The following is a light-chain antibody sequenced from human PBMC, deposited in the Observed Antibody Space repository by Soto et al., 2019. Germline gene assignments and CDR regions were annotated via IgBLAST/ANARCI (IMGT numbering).Light chain of an antibody. CDR1: QGISSY. J-gene: IGKJ2*01. V-gene: IGKV1-8*01. Sequence: AIRMTQSPSAFSASTGDRVTITCRASQGISSYLAWYQQKPGKAPKLLIYAAATLQRGAPSRFSACGSGTDFTLIISRLQSEDFATYYCQQYLSYPYTFGQGTKLEI. CDR2: AAA. CDR3: QQYLSYPYT.